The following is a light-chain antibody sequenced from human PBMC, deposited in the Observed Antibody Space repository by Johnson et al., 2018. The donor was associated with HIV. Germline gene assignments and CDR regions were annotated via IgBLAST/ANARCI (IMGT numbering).Light chain of an antibody. J-gene: IGLJ1*01. CDR3: GTWNSSLSVQNYV. CDR2: ENN. CDR1: SSKIGNNY. V-gene: IGLV1-51*02. Sequence: QSVLTQPPSVSAAPGQKVTISCSGSSSKIGNNYVSWYQQLPGTAPKLLIYENNKRPSGIPDRFSGSKSGTSATLGITGLQTGDEADYYCGTWNSSLSVQNYVFGTGTKVTVV.